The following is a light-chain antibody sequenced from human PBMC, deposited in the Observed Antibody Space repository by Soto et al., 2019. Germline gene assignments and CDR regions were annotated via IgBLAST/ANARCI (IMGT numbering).Light chain of an antibody. CDR2: DAS. J-gene: IGKJ1*01. CDR1: QSISSW. CDR3: QQYNSYSVT. Sequence: RMNQSPSTLSASVGDRVTITCRASQSISSWLAWYQQKPGKAPKFLVYDASNLESGVPSRFSGSGSGTEFTLTISSLQPDDFATYYCQQYNSYSVTFGQGTKG. V-gene: IGKV1-5*01.